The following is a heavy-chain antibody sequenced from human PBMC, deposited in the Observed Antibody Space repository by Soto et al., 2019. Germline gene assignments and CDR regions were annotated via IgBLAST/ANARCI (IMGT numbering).Heavy chain of an antibody. CDR1: GGSFSGYY. V-gene: IGHV4-34*01. J-gene: IGHJ4*02. Sequence: TSETPSLTCAVYGGSFSGYYWSWIRQPPGKGLEWIGEINHSGSTNYNPSLKSRVTISVDTSKNQFSLKLSSVTAADTAVYYCARGRALNYYDSSGYYLLFDYWGQGTLVTVS. CDR2: INHSGST. D-gene: IGHD3-22*01. CDR3: ARGRALNYYDSSGYYLLFDY.